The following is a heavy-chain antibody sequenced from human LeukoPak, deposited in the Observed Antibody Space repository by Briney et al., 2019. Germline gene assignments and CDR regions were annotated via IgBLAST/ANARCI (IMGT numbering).Heavy chain of an antibody. CDR3: ARTDCSGGSCYAPKIYYYYYGMDV. D-gene: IGHD2-15*01. CDR2: INHSGST. CDR1: GGSFSGYY. Sequence: SSETLSLTCAVYGGSFSGYYWSWIRQPPGKGLEWIGEINHSGSTNYNPSLKSRVTISVDTSENQFSLKLSSVTAADTAVYYCARTDCSGGSCYAPKIYYYYYGMDVWGQGTTVTVSS. J-gene: IGHJ6*02. V-gene: IGHV4-34*01.